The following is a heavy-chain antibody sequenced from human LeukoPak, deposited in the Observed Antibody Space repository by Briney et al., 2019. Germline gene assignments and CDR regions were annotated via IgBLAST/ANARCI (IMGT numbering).Heavy chain of an antibody. Sequence: PGGSLRLSCAASGFTFSSYAMSWVRRAPGKGLEWVSAISGSGGSTYYADSVKGRFTTSRDNSKNTLYLQMNSLRAEDTAVYYCAKDPRWLPYYFDYWGQGTLVTVSS. D-gene: IGHD3-22*01. CDR1: GFTFSSYA. J-gene: IGHJ4*02. V-gene: IGHV3-23*01. CDR2: ISGSGGST. CDR3: AKDPRWLPYYFDY.